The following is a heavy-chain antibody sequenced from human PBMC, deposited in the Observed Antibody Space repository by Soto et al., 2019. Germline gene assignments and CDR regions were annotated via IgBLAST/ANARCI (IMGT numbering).Heavy chain of an antibody. V-gene: IGHV1-3*01. J-gene: IGHJ6*02. Sequence: ASVKVSCKASGYTFTSYAMHWVRQAPGQRLEWMGWINAGNGNTKYSQKFQGRVTMTRDTSASTAYMELRSLRSDDTAVYYCARGTIFGVVLLYGMDVWGQGTTVTVSS. CDR3: ARGTIFGVVLLYGMDV. D-gene: IGHD3-3*01. CDR1: GYTFTSYA. CDR2: INAGNGNT.